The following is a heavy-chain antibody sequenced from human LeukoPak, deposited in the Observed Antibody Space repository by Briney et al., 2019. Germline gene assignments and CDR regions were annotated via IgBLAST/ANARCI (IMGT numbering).Heavy chain of an antibody. J-gene: IGHJ3*02. Sequence: PGGSLRLSCAASGFTVSSNYMSWVRQAPGKGLEWVSVIYSGGSTYYADSVKGRFSISRDNSKNTLYLQMNSLRAEDTAVYYCARIGYGDYGSDAFDIWGQGTMVTVSS. CDR1: GFTVSSNY. CDR2: IYSGGST. D-gene: IGHD4-17*01. V-gene: IGHV3-53*01. CDR3: ARIGYGDYGSDAFDI.